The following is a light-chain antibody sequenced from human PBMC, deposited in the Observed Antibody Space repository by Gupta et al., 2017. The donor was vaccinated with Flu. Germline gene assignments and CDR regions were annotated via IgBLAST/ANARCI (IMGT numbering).Light chain of an antibody. J-gene: IGLJ2*01. V-gene: IGLV2-23*02. CDR3: CSYAGLHTWI. CDR2: AFN. Sequence: QPALTQPPSVSGSPGQSIPLSCTGDTSHVGNYNLVSWYHQHPGKAPKLLIYAFNKRPSGISNRFSGSKSGNTASLTISALRAEDEAHCYCCSYAGLHTWIFGGGTKLTVL. CDR1: TSHVGNYNL.